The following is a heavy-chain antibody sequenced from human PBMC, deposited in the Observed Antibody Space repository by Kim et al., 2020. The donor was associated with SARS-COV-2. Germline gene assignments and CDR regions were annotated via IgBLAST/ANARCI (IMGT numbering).Heavy chain of an antibody. CDR1: GFTFSSYS. D-gene: IGHD3-22*01. V-gene: IGHV3-21*01. J-gene: IGHJ5*02. CDR3: ARESGWGSSGYYRRRLLDP. Sequence: GGSLRLSCAASGFTFSSYSMNWVRQAPGKGLEWVSSISSSSSYIYYADSVKGRFTISRDNAKNSLYLQMNSLRAEDTAVYYCARESGWGSSGYYRRRLLDPWGQGTLVTVSS. CDR2: ISSSSSYI.